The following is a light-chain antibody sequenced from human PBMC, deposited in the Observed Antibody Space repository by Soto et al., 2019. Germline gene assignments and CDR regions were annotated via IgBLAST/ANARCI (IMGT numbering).Light chain of an antibody. CDR1: SSDVGSYNL. CDR2: EGS. Sequence: QSVLTQPASVSGSPGQSITISCTGTSSDVGSYNLVSWYQQHPGKAPKLMIYEGSKRPSGVSNRFSGSKSGSTASLTVSGLQAEDEADYYCSSFAVSPVVFGGGTKLTVL. J-gene: IGLJ2*01. CDR3: SSFAVSPVV. V-gene: IGLV2-14*02.